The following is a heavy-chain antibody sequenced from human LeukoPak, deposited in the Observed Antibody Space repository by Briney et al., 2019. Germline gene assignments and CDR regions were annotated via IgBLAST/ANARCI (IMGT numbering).Heavy chain of an antibody. CDR3: ARASRITMVRGVPLYFHY. CDR2: IYYSGST. J-gene: IGHJ4*02. Sequence: PSETLSLTCAVYGGSSSGYYWSWIRQPPGKGLEWIGYIYYSGSTNYNPSLKSRVTISVDTSKNQFSLKLSSVTAADTAVYYCARASRITMVRGVPLYFHYWGQGTLVTVSS. D-gene: IGHD3-10*01. CDR1: GGSSSGYY. V-gene: IGHV4-59*01.